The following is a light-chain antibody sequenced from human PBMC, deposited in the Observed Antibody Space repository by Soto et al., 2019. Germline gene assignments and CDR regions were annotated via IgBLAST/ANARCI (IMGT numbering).Light chain of an antibody. CDR3: SSYTSSSTLVV. CDR1: SSDVGGYNY. Sequence: QSALTQPASVSGSPGQSITISCTGTSSDVGGYNYVSWYQQHPVKAPKLMIYEVSNRPSGVSNRFSGSKSGNTASLTISGLQAEDEADYYCSSYTSSSTLVVFGGVTQLTVL. V-gene: IGLV2-14*01. J-gene: IGLJ2*01. CDR2: EVS.